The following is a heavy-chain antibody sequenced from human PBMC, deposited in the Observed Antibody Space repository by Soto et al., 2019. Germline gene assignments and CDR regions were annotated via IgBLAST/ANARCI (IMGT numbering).Heavy chain of an antibody. V-gene: IGHV3-30*18. CDR3: AKEVLWFGELEAQDY. CDR2: ISYDGSNK. D-gene: IGHD3-10*01. J-gene: IGHJ4*02. Sequence: GGSLRLSCAASGFTFSSYGMHWVRQAPGKGLEWVAVISYDGSNKYYADSVKGRFTISRDNSKNTLYLQMNSLRDEDTAVYYCAKEVLWFGELEAQDYWGQGT. CDR1: GFTFSSYG.